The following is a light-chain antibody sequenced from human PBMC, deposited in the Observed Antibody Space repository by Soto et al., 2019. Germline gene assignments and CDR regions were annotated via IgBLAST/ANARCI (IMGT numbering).Light chain of an antibody. CDR2: EVS. J-gene: IGLJ1*01. V-gene: IGLV2-23*02. Sequence: QSALTQPASVSGSPGQSITISCTGTSSDVGSYNLVSWYQQHPGKAPKVMIYEVSKRPSGVPNRFSGSKSGNTASLTISGPQAEDEADYYCCSYAGSSTYVFGTGTKVTVL. CDR3: CSYAGSSTYV. CDR1: SSDVGSYNL.